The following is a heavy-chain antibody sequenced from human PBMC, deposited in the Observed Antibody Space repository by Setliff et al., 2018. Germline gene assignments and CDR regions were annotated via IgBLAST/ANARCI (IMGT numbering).Heavy chain of an antibody. Sequence: SETLSLTCAAYGGTFSDYYWTWIRQSPGKGLEWIGEINHSGTSNYNPSLKSRVTISVDTSKNQFSLKLSSVTVADTAVYYCASCRYQVPYDYWGQGTLVTVSS. CDR1: GGTFSDYY. CDR2: INHSGTS. CDR3: ASCRYQVPYDY. J-gene: IGHJ4*02. V-gene: IGHV4-34*01. D-gene: IGHD2-2*01.